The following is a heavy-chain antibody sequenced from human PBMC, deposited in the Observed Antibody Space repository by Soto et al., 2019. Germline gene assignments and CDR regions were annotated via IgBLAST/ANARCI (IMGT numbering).Heavy chain of an antibody. V-gene: IGHV5-10-1*01. CDR1: GYSFTSYW. CDR3: ARHYSPMFYYYYGMDV. D-gene: IGHD4-4*01. J-gene: IGHJ6*02. CDR2: IDPSDSYT. Sequence: GESLKISCKGSGYSFTSYWISWVRQMPGKGLEWMGRIDPSDSYTNYSPSFQGHVTISADKSISTAYLQWSSLKASDTARYYCARHYSPMFYYYYGMDVWGQGTTVTSP.